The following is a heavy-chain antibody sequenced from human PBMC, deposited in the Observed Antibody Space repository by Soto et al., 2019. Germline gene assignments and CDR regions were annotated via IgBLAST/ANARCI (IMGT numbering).Heavy chain of an antibody. D-gene: IGHD3-10*01. J-gene: IGHJ6*02. CDR2: ISGSGGST. CDR1: GFTFSSYA. V-gene: IGHV3-23*01. CDR3: AKDPSCCGSGSLRKCGMDV. Sequence: EVQLLESGGGLVQPGGSLRLSCAASGFTFSSYAMSWVRQAPGKGLEWVSAISGSGGSTYYADSVKGRFTISRDNSKNSLYLQMNSLRAEDTAVYYCAKDPSCCGSGSLRKCGMDVWGQGTTVTVSS.